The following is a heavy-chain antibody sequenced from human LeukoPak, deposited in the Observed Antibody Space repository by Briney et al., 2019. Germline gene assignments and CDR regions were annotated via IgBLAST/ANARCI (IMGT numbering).Heavy chain of an antibody. CDR3: ARDLSYFYVKAFDI. CDR1: GFTFSSYW. D-gene: IGHD1-26*01. V-gene: IGHV3-7*01. Sequence: QPGGSLRLSCAASGFTFSSYWMHWVRQAPGKGLEWVANIKQDGSEKYYVDSVKGRFTISRDNAKNSLYLQMNSLRAEDTAVYYCARDLSYFYVKAFDIWGQGTMVTVSS. J-gene: IGHJ3*02. CDR2: IKQDGSEK.